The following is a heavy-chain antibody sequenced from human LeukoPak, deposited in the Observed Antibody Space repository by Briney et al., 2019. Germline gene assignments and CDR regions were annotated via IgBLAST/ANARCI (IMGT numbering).Heavy chain of an antibody. CDR1: GGSISSYY. Sequence: SETVSLTCTVSGGSISSYYWSWLRQPPGKGLEWIGYIYYSVSTNYNPSLKSRVTISLDTSKNQFSLKLSSLTAADTAVYYCARRVAGESKAFDIWGQGTMV. CDR3: ARRVAGESKAFDI. D-gene: IGHD3-10*01. CDR2: IYYSVST. J-gene: IGHJ3*02. V-gene: IGHV4-59*01.